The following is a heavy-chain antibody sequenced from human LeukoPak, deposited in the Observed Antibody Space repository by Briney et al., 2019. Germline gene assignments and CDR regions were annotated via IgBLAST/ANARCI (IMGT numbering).Heavy chain of an antibody. V-gene: IGHV4-39*07. CDR2: FYHSG. CDR3: ANYMVATMAAI. J-gene: IGHJ3*02. D-gene: IGHD5-12*01. Sequence: SETLSLTCTVSGGAISSYYWGWIRQPPGKGLEWIGSFYHSGSYNPSLKSRVTISVDTSKNQFSLKLNSVTAADTAVYYCANYMVATMAAIWGQGTMVTVSS. CDR1: GGAISSYY.